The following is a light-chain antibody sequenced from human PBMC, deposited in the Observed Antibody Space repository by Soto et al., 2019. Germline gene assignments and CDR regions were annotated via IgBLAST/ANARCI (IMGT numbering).Light chain of an antibody. CDR1: QSVTSY. J-gene: IGKJ5*01. Sequence: FTQSPATLSLSPEERATLSCRASQSVTSYLAWYQQRPGQAPRLLINDASRRATGIPDRFSGSGSGADFTLTISSLEPEDFAVYFCHQYNFWPTFGQG. V-gene: IGKV3-11*01. CDR3: HQYNFWPT. CDR2: DAS.